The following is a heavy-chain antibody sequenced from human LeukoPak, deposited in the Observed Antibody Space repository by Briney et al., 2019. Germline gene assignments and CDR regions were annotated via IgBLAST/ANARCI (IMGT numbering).Heavy chain of an antibody. CDR2: ISYDGSNK. CDR1: GFTFSSYA. CDR3: ARGEVVLATVTTLNYYGMDV. Sequence: PGRSLRLSCAASGFTFSSYAMHWVRQAPGKGLEWVAVISYDGSNKYYADSVKGRFTIFRDNSKNTLYLQMNSLRAEDTAVYYCARGEVVLATVTTLNYYGMDVWGQGTTVTVSS. D-gene: IGHD4-17*01. J-gene: IGHJ6*02. V-gene: IGHV3-30-3*01.